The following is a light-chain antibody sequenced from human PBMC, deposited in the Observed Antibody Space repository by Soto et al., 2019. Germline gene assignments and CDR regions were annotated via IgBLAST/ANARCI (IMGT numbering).Light chain of an antibody. CDR1: QGGSSH. Sequence: IMMKQSPATLSLSPGGKANLSCQASQGGSSHLAWFQQKPGQAPRPLIYGASTRATGIPARFSGSGSGTEFTLTISSLQSEDFAVYYCQQYNNWPPLTFGGGTKVEIK. CDR3: QQYNNWPPLT. J-gene: IGKJ4*01. V-gene: IGKV3-15*01. CDR2: GAS.